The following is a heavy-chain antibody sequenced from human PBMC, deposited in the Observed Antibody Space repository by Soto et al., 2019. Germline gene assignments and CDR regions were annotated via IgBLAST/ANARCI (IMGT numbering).Heavy chain of an antibody. CDR3: ARGSRRRDGYKWNWFDP. D-gene: IGHD5-12*01. CDR1: GGSFSGYY. CDR2: INHSGST. Sequence: ASETLSLTCAVYGGSFSGYYWSWIRQPPGKGLEWIGEINHSGSTNYNPSLKSRVTISVDTSKNQFSLKLSSVTAADTAVYYCARGSRRRDGYKWNWFDPWGQGTLVSVSS. V-gene: IGHV4-34*01. J-gene: IGHJ5*02.